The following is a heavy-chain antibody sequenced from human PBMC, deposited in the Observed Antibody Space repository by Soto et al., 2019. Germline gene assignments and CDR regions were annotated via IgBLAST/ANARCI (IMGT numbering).Heavy chain of an antibody. D-gene: IGHD6-13*01. J-gene: IGHJ6*02. CDR1: GFTFSSYW. Sequence: GGSLRLSCAASGFTFSSYWMHWVRQAPGKGLVWVSRINSDGSSTSYADSVKGRFTISRDNAKNTLYLQMNSLRAEDTAVYYCAIVNSSSWYQVYYYYGMDVWGQGTTVTVSS. V-gene: IGHV3-74*01. CDR3: AIVNSSSWYQVYYYYGMDV. CDR2: INSDGSST.